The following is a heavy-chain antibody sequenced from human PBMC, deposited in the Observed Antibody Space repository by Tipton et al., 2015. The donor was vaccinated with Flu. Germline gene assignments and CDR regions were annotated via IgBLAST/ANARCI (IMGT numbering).Heavy chain of an antibody. CDR2: IYPSGTT. CDR1: GGSVTTNGDY. Sequence: TLSLTCAVSGGSVTTNGDYWGWIRQPPGKRLELIGSIYPSGTTYYNPSLKSRVTISVDTSKSQFSLKLRSVTAADTAVYYCARLSYYDVDLRNFYFDYWGQGALVTVSS. J-gene: IGHJ4*02. CDR3: ARLSYYDVDLRNFYFDY. D-gene: IGHD3-10*02. V-gene: IGHV4-39*01.